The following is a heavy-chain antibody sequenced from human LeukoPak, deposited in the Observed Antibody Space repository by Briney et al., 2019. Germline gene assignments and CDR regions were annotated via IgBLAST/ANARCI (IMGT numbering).Heavy chain of an antibody. CDR3: ARDISGYYYFDY. CDR1: GFTFSTYE. V-gene: IGHV3-33*08. Sequence: PGGSLRLSCAASGFTFSTYEMHWVRQAPGKGLEWVAVIWYDGSNKYHADSVKGRFIISRDNSKNTLYLQMNSLRAEDTAVYYCARDISGYYYFDYWGQGTLVTVSS. J-gene: IGHJ4*02. CDR2: IWYDGSNK. D-gene: IGHD3-22*01.